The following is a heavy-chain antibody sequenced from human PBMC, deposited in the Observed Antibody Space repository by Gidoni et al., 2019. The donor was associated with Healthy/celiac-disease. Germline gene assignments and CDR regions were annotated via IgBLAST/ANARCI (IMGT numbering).Heavy chain of an antibody. D-gene: IGHD4-17*01. CDR1: GFPLSSYA. CDR2: ISGSGGST. V-gene: IGHV3-23*01. Sequence: EVQLLESGGGWVQPGVSMRLSCSASGFPLSSYAMSWVRQAPGKGLEWVSAISGSGGSTYYADSVKGRFTISRDNSKNTLYLQMNSLRAEDTAVYYCAKAYGDYVLDYWGQGTLGTVSS. CDR3: AKAYGDYVLDY. J-gene: IGHJ4*02.